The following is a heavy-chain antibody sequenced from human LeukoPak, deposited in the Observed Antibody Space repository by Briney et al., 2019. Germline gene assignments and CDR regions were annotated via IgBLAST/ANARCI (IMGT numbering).Heavy chain of an antibody. CDR3: ARHNHFSRVRIDY. CDR1: GGSISRSTYC. D-gene: IGHD3-10*01. V-gene: IGHV4-39*01. Sequence: SETLSLTCTVSGGSISRSTYCWGSVRQPPGKGVEWIESIYYSGSTYYNPSLKTRVTRSVDTSKSQFSLKLSFVTAENTALYYRARHNHFSRVRIDYWGQGILLTVSS. CDR2: IYYSGST. J-gene: IGHJ4*02.